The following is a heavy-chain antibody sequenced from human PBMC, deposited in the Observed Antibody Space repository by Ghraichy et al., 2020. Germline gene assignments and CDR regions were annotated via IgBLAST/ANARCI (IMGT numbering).Heavy chain of an antibody. D-gene: IGHD6-13*01. J-gene: IGHJ5*02. CDR1: GGSISNYY. V-gene: IGHV4-59*01. Sequence: SETLSLTCIVSGGSISNYYWGWIRQPPGQGLEYIGFIYYTGSTNYSPSLKSRVIISLDTSMNQFSLNLTSVTAADTAVYYCARGSAAGWFDPWGQGTLVTVSS. CDR3: ARGSAAGWFDP. CDR2: IYYTGST.